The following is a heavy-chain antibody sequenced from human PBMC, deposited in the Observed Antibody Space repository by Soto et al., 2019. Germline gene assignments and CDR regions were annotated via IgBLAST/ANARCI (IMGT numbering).Heavy chain of an antibody. V-gene: IGHV1-58*01. CDR3: AAYSSGWTGFVY. Sequence: SVKVSCKASGFTFSSSSVQWVRQARGQRLEWIGWIVVGSGNTNYAQKFQERVTISRDMSTSTAYMELSSLRSEDTAVYYCAAYSSGWTGFVYWGQGALVTVS. CDR1: GFTFSSSS. J-gene: IGHJ4*02. D-gene: IGHD6-19*01. CDR2: IVVGSGNT.